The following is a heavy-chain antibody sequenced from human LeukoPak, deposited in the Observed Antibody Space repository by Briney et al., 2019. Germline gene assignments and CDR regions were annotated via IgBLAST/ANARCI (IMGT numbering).Heavy chain of an antibody. V-gene: IGHV3-23*01. D-gene: IGHD3-3*01. Sequence: GGSLRLSCAASGLSFSIYAMTWVRQAPGKGLEWVSGISGGGDRTYYADSVKGRFTISRDNSRNTVYLQMYSLRAEDAAVYHCAKTMAYDFWSGYDAFDIWGQGTLVTVSS. CDR2: ISGGGDRT. CDR1: GLSFSIYA. J-gene: IGHJ3*02. CDR3: AKTMAYDFWSGYDAFDI.